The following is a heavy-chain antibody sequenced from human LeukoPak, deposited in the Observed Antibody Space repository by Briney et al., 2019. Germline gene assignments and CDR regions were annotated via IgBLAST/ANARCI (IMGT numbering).Heavy chain of an antibody. CDR2: INPSGGST. CDR1: GYTFTSYY. CDR3: AKGDFNYYYGLDV. V-gene: IGHV1-46*01. D-gene: IGHD3-16*01. Sequence: ASVKVSCKASGYTFTSYYMHWVRQAPGQGLEWMGMINPSGGSTSYAQRFQGRVTMTGDPSTSTVYMELSSLRSEETAVYYCAKGDFNYYYGLDVWGQGTTVTVSS. J-gene: IGHJ6*02.